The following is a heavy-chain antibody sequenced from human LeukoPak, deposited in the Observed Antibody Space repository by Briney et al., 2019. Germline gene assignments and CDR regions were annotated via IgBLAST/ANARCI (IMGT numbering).Heavy chain of an antibody. Sequence: ASVKVSCKASGYTFTYYYMHWVRQAPGQGLEWMGWINPDSGGTKYAQKFQGRVTMTRDTSISTAYMELSRLRSDDTAVYYCARKYSGSYFIIDYWGQGTLVTVSS. J-gene: IGHJ4*02. CDR1: GYTFTYYY. V-gene: IGHV1-2*02. CDR2: INPDSGGT. CDR3: ARKYSGSYFIIDY. D-gene: IGHD1-26*01.